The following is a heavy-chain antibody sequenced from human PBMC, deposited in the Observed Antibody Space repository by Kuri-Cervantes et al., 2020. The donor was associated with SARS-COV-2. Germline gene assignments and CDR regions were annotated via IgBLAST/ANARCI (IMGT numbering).Heavy chain of an antibody. CDR1: GGSISSYY. Sequence: SETLSLTCTVSGGSISSYYWSWIRQPPGKGLEWIGYIYYSGSTNYNPSLKSRVTISVDTSKNQFSPKLSSVTAADTAVYYCARVKAIFGVAPFDYWGQGTLVTVSS. CDR2: IYYSGST. CDR3: ARVKAIFGVAPFDY. V-gene: IGHV4-59*12. D-gene: IGHD3-3*01. J-gene: IGHJ4*02.